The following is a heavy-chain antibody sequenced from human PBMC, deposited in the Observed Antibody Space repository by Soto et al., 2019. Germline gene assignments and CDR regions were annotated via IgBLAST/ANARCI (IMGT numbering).Heavy chain of an antibody. Sequence: QLQLLESGGDLVKPGGSLRLSCAASGFTVSGNDLSWIRQAPGKGLEWVSSISSSGRAIYYADSVKGRFTISRDNAKDSLYLQMSSLRAEDTAIYYYASHHTSGWLYFDSWGQGTLVTVSS. CDR3: ASHHTSGWLYFDS. D-gene: IGHD6-19*01. J-gene: IGHJ4*02. CDR2: ISSSGRAI. CDR1: GFTVSGND. V-gene: IGHV3-11*01.